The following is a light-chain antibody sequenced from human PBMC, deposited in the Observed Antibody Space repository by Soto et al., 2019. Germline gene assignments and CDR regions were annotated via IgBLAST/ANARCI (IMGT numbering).Light chain of an antibody. CDR3: QQYNNWPST. J-gene: IGKJ2*01. CDR2: GAT. V-gene: IGKV3-15*01. Sequence: EVLMTQSPGTLSVSPGEGATLSCRANESISVNLAWYQQKPGQAPKLLIFGATSRATGVPARFSGSGSVTDFSLTISSPQSEDFAVYYCQQYNNWPSTFGQGTNVDIK. CDR1: ESISVN.